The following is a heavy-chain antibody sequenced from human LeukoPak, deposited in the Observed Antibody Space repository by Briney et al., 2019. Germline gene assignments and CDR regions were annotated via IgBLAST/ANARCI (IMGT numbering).Heavy chain of an antibody. CDR1: GFTFSSYA. J-gene: IGHJ4*02. CDR3: AKHPYYYDSSGYGVDY. D-gene: IGHD3-22*01. CDR2: ISGSGGST. V-gene: IGHV3-23*01. Sequence: PGGSLRLSCAASGFTFSSYAMSWVRQAPGKGLEWVSAISGSGGSTYYADSVKGRFTISRDNSKNTLYLQMSSLRAEDTAVYYCAKHPYYYDSSGYGVDYWGQGTLVTVSS.